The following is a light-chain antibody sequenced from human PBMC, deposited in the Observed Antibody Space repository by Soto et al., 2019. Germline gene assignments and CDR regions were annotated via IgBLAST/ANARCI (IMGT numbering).Light chain of an antibody. Sequence: EIVLTQSPGTLSLSPGERATLSCRASQSITSNYLAWYQKKPGQAPRLILFGASSRATGIPDRFNGSGSGTDFSLTISRLEPEDFAVYYCQQYGSSVWTFGQGTKVEIK. V-gene: IGKV3-20*01. J-gene: IGKJ1*01. CDR1: QSITSNY. CDR2: GAS. CDR3: QQYGSSVWT.